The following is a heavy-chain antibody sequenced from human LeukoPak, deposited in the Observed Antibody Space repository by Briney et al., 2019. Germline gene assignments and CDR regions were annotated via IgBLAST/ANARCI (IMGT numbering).Heavy chain of an antibody. J-gene: IGHJ4*02. Sequence: PSETLSLTCTVSGGSISSHYWTWIRQPPGKGLEWIGYIYYSGSTNYNPSLKSRVTMSVDTSKNQFSLKLSSVTAADTAVYYCATSSSSGRMVFDYWGQGTLVTVSS. V-gene: IGHV4-59*11. CDR3: ATSSSSGRMVFDY. CDR2: IYYSGST. D-gene: IGHD6-6*01. CDR1: GGSISSHY.